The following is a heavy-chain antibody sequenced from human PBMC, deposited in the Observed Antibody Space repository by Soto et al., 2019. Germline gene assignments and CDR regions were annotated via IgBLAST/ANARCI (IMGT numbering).Heavy chain of an antibody. CDR2: INHSGST. J-gene: IGHJ5*02. Sequence: SETLSLTCAVYGGSFSGYYWSCIRQPPGKGLEWIGEINHSGSTNYNPSLKSRVTISVDTSKNQFSLKLSSVTAADTAVYYCARGRRVVVAATLNWFDPWGQGTLVTVSS. CDR1: GGSFSGYY. CDR3: ARGRRVVVAATLNWFDP. D-gene: IGHD2-15*01. V-gene: IGHV4-34*01.